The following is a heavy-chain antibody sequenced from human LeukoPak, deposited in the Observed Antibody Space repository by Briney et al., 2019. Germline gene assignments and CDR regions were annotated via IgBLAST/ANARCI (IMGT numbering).Heavy chain of an antibody. CDR2: ISWNSGSI. CDR3: AKGDSGSYLGWFDP. J-gene: IGHJ5*02. V-gene: IGHV3-9*01. CDR1: GFTFDDYA. Sequence: GGSLRLSCAASGFTFDDYAMHWVRHAPGKGLEWVSGISWNSGSIGYADSVKGRFTISGDNAKNSLYLQMNSLRAEDTALYYCAKGDSGSYLGWFDPWGQGTLVTVSS. D-gene: IGHD1-26*01.